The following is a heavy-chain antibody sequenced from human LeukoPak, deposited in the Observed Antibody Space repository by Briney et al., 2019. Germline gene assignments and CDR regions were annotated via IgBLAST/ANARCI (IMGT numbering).Heavy chain of an antibody. Sequence: GRSLRLSCAASGFTFDDYAMHWVRQAPGKGLEWVSGISWNSGSIGYADSVKGRFTISRDNAKNSLYLQMNSLRAEDTAVYYCARARIAAASYYGMDVWGQGTTVTVSS. CDR1: GFTFDDYA. V-gene: IGHV3-9*01. CDR2: ISWNSGSI. D-gene: IGHD6-13*01. CDR3: ARARIAAASYYGMDV. J-gene: IGHJ6*02.